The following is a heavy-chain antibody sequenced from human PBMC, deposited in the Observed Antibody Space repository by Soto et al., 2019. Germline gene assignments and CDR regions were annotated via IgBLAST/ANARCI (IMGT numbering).Heavy chain of an antibody. D-gene: IGHD6-6*01. J-gene: IGHJ6*02. CDR1: GGTFSSYA. CDR3: ARVGGRSSGYYCGMDV. CDR2: IIPIFGTA. V-gene: IGHV1-69*06. Sequence: ASVKVSCKASGGTFSSYAISWVRQAPGQGLEWMGGIIPIFGTANYAQKFQGRVTITADKSTSTAYMELSSLRSEDTAVYYCARVGGRSSGYYCGMDVWGQGTTVTVSS.